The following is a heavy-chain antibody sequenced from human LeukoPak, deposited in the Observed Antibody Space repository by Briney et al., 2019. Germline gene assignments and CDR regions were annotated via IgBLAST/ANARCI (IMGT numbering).Heavy chain of an antibody. CDR1: GFTFSSYW. CDR2: INSDGSST. J-gene: IGHJ6*02. CDR3: ARAAIVVVPAATERYYYYYGMDV. D-gene: IGHD2-2*01. V-gene: IGHV3-74*01. Sequence: GGSLRLSCAAPGFTFSSYWMHWVRQAPGKGLVWVSRINSDGSSTSYADSVKGRFTISRDNAKNTLYLQMNSLRAEDTAVYYCARAAIVVVPAATERYYYYYGMDVWGQGTTVTVSS.